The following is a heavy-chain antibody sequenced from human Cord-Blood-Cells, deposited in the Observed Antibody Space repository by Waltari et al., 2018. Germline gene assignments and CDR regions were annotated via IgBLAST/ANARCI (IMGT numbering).Heavy chain of an antibody. CDR1: GYSISSGYY. CDR2: IYHSGST. J-gene: IGHJ6*02. Sequence: QVQLQESGPGLVKPSETLSLTCAVSGYSISSGYYWGWIRQPPGKGLEWIGSIYHSGSTYYNPSLKSRVTISVDTSKNQFSLKLSSVTAADTAVYYCARADSSSWYYDYYGMEVWGQGTKVT. CDR3: ARADSSSWYYDYYGMEV. V-gene: IGHV4-38-2*01. D-gene: IGHD6-13*01.